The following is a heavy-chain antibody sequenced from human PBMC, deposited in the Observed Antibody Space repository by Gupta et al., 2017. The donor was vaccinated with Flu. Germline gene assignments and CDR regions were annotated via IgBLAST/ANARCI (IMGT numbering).Heavy chain of an antibody. CDR1: GFTFGDYY. CDR3: ARERSDTFYTSGMDV. Sequence: QVQLVESGGGLVKPGGSLRLSCAASGFTFGDYYMSWIRQAPGKGLEWVSYISSGGRNINYGDSGKGRFTISRDNAKNSLYLQMTRLRQEDKAVYYCARERSDTFYTSGMDVWGQGTTVTVSS. D-gene: IGHD2/OR15-2a*01. V-gene: IGHV3-11*01. J-gene: IGHJ6*02. CDR2: ISSGGRNI.